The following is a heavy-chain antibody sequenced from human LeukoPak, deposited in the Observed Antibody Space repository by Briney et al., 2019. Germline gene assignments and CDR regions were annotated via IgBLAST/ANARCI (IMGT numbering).Heavy chain of an antibody. V-gene: IGHV3-33*08. CDR1: GFTFSTYW. Sequence: GGSLRLSCAASGFTFSTYWMSWVRQAPGKGLEWVAVIWYDGSNKYYADSVKGRFTISRDNSKNTLYLQMNSLRAEDTAVYYCARGVRGSGNFDYWGQGTLVTVSS. J-gene: IGHJ4*02. CDR2: IWYDGSNK. CDR3: ARGVRGSGNFDY. D-gene: IGHD3-10*01.